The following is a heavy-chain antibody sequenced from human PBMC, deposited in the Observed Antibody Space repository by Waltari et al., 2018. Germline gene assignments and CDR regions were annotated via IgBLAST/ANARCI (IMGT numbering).Heavy chain of an antibody. J-gene: IGHJ6*03. D-gene: IGHD1-26*01. CDR2: VYYRGRT. CDR3: ARGLWVRGRYYYHMDV. V-gene: IGHV4-61*08. CDR1: DVSVTNVGFY. Sequence: QVHLQESGPGLVRPSETLSLTCTVSDVSVTNVGFYWSWIRQSPGKGLEYIGFVYYRGRTTEYNPSLKSRVTISADSSQNQFSLELRSVTAADTAVYYCARGLWVRGRYYYHMDVWGKGTTVTVSS.